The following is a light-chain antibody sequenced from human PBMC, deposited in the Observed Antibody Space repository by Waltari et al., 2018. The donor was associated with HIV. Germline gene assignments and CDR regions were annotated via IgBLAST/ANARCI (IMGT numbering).Light chain of an antibody. V-gene: IGKV2-24*01. J-gene: IGKJ4*01. Sequence: DILMTQTPLSSRVALGQPASISCRSSQSLVNRDGHTYLSWLHQRPGQPPRPLIYEISNRFSGVPDRFSGRGAGTDFTLKISRVEAEDVGIYYCMQATQSPLTFGGGTKVEIE. CDR3: MQATQSPLT. CDR1: QSLVNRDGHTY. CDR2: EIS.